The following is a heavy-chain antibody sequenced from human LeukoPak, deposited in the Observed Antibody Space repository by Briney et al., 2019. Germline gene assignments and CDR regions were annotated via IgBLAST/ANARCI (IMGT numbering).Heavy chain of an antibody. CDR3: ARLGLYDDPLHY. J-gene: IGHJ4*02. CDR2: ITSGSTYK. V-gene: IGHV3-21*01. CDR1: GFTFSTYS. D-gene: IGHD5/OR15-5a*01. Sequence: AGSLRLSCAASGFTFSTYSMTWVRQAPGKVLEWVSSITSGSTYKYYSDSVQGRFTISRDNAKNSLYLQMNTLRAEDTAVYYCARLGLYDDPLHYWGQGTLVTV.